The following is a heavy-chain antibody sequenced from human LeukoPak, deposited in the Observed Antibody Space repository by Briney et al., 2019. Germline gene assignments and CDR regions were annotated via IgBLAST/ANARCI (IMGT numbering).Heavy chain of an antibody. Sequence: ASVKASCKASGYTFTSYYMHWVRQAPGQGLEWMGIINPSGGSTSYAQKFQGRVTMTRDTSTSTVYMELSSLRSEDTAVYYCARVNHSPLGDYSNLNRGYYYMDVWGKGTTVTVSS. V-gene: IGHV1-46*01. CDR2: INPSGGST. CDR3: ARVNHSPLGDYSNLNRGYYYMDV. D-gene: IGHD4-11*01. CDR1: GYTFTSYY. J-gene: IGHJ6*03.